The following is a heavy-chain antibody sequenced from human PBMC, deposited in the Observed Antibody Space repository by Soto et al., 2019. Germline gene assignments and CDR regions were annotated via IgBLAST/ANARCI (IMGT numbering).Heavy chain of an antibody. CDR3: AKVSSSWYAGFFDL. V-gene: IGHV3-23*01. Sequence: PGGSLRLSCTASGFTFSSHAMTWVRQAPGKGLEWVSGLSDSGDSIYYADSVKGRFTIYRDNSMNTLYLQMNTLRVEGTAVYYCAKVSSSWYAGFFDLWGQGTLVTVSS. CDR2: LSDSGDSI. J-gene: IGHJ4*02. CDR1: GFTFSSHA. D-gene: IGHD6-13*01.